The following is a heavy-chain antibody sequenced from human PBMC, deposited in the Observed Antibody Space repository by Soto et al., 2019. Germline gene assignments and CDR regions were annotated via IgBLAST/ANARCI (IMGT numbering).Heavy chain of an antibody. V-gene: IGHV4-39*01. CDR1: GGSISSSSDY. CDR3: ARRWQVVSYYFDY. CDR2: LYYGGST. D-gene: IGHD2-15*01. J-gene: IGHJ4*02. Sequence: SETLSLTCTVSGGSISSSSDYWGWIRQPPGKGLEWIGSLYYGGSTYYNPSLKSRVTISVDTSKNQFSLKLNSVTAADTAVYYCARRWQVVSYYFDYWGQGTLVTVSS.